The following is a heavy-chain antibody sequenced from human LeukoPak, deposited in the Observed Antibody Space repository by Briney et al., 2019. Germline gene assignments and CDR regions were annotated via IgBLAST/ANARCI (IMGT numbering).Heavy chain of an antibody. CDR3: ARHGSGRYYPAEGRVDY. CDR2: INPSGGST. Sequence: ASVKVSCKASGYTFTSYYMHWVRQAPGQGLEWMGIINPSGGSTRYARKFQGRVTMTRDTSTSTVYMELSSLRSEDTAVYYCARHGSGRYYPAEGRVDYWGQGTLVTVSS. D-gene: IGHD3-10*01. J-gene: IGHJ4*02. CDR1: GYTFTSYY. V-gene: IGHV1-46*03.